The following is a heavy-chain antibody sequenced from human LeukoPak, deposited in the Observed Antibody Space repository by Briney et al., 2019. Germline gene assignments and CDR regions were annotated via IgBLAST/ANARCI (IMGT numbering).Heavy chain of an antibody. CDR1: GYSISSGYY. V-gene: IGHV4-38-2*02. Sequence: PSETLSLTCTVSGYSISSGYYWGWIRQPPGKGLEWIGSIYHSGSTYYNPSLKSRVTISVDTSKNQFSLKLSSVTAADTAVYYCARRRDLPNWFDPWGQGTLVTVSS. CDR3: ARRRDLPNWFDP. CDR2: IYHSGST. J-gene: IGHJ5*02.